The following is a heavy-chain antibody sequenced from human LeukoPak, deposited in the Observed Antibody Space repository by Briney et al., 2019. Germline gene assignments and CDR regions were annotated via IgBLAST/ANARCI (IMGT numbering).Heavy chain of an antibody. CDR1: GGSISSSSYY. CDR3: ARINYYYGMDV. Sequence: SETLSLTCIVSGGSISSSSYYWGWIRQPPGKGLEWIGSIYYSGSTYYNPSLQSRVTISVDTSKNQFSLKLSSVTAADTAVYYCARINYYYGMDVWGQGTTVTVSS. V-gene: IGHV4-39*01. CDR2: IYYSGST. J-gene: IGHJ6*02.